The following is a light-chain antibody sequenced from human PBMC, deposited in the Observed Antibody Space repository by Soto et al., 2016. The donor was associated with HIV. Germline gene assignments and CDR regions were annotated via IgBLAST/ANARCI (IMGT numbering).Light chain of an antibody. V-gene: IGLV3-21*03. CDR2: DDS. Sequence: SYELTQPPSVSVAPGKTARITCGETNIGSKVVHWYQQKPGQAPVLVVYDDSGRPSGIPDRFSGSNSGNTATLTISRVEGGDEADYYCQVWDTSSDGGVFGGGTKLTVL. CDR3: QVWDTSSDGGV. CDR1: NIGSKV. J-gene: IGLJ3*02.